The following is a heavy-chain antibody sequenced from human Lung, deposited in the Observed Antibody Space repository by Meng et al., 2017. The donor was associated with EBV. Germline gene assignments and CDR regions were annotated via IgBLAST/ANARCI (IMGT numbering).Heavy chain of an antibody. V-gene: IGHV7-4-1*02. J-gene: IGHJ4*02. D-gene: IGHD2-21*02. CDR3: VRDVPDGDISLFDS. CDR2: INPSTAHP. Sequence: VQYVKSGSHLQKPGASVKFSCKASGYSLRSYAVNWLRQAPGRGLEWMGWINPSTAHPTYAQDFTGRFVFSLDISVNTAYLQINSLKAEDTAIYYCVRDVPDGDISLFDSWGQGTLVTVSS. CDR1: GYSLRSYA.